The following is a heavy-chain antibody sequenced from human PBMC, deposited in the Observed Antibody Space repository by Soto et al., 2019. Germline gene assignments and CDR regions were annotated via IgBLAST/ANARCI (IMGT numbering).Heavy chain of an antibody. Sequence: QLQLQESGPGLVKPSETLSLTCTVSGVSISYSSYYWGWIRQPPGKGLEWIGSVYYTGNTYQNPSLKGTVTMSVDTSKNQFSLKVTSVTAADTAVYYCARHQQEKTSGYDPIDAAFDIWGQGTMVTVSS. CDR1: GVSISYSSYY. D-gene: IGHD5-12*01. V-gene: IGHV4-39*01. J-gene: IGHJ3*02. CDR2: VYYTGNT. CDR3: ARHQQEKTSGYDPIDAAFDI.